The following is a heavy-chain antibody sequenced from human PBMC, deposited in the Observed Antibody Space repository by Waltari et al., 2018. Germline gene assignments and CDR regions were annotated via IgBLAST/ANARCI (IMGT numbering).Heavy chain of an antibody. Sequence: QVQPQQWGAGLLKPSETLSLTCAVSGGSFSRIRQPPGQGLEWIGEINHSGSISLNPSLKSRVTMSVDTSKNQLSLRLTSVTAADTAVYYCARGLETGTSSWHYFDSWGQGTLVTVSS. CDR1: GGSF. CDR3: ARGLETGTSSWHYFDS. D-gene: IGHD6-13*01. CDR2: INHSGSI. V-gene: IGHV4-34*01. J-gene: IGHJ4*02.